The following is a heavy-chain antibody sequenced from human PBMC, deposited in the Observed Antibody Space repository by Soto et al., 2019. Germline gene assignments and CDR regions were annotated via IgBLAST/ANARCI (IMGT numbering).Heavy chain of an antibody. CDR1: GDSVSNNGAT. CDR3: ARDPPDFNSGFDS. V-gene: IGHV6-1*01. J-gene: IGHJ4*02. CDR2: AYYRSRWHY. Sequence: SQTLSLTCAICGDSVSNNGATWNWIRQSPSRGLEWLGRAYYRSRWHYDYATSVRSRITINPDTSKNQFSLQLSSVTPEDTAVYYCARDPPDFNSGFDSWGQGSLVTVPQ. D-gene: IGHD1-26*01.